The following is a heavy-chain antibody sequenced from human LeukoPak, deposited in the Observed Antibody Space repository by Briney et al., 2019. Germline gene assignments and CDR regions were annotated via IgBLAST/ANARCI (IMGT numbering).Heavy chain of an antibody. Sequence: GGSLRLSCAASVFTFSGSSVSWVRQASVKGLEWVGRIRNKPNNYATAYGASVKDRFTMSRDDSENTAYLQMNSLKTEDTAVYYCASSGLNYYYMAVWGKGTTVTV. J-gene: IGHJ6*03. V-gene: IGHV3-73*01. CDR1: VFTFSGSS. CDR2: IRNKPNNYAT. CDR3: ASSGLNYYYMAV.